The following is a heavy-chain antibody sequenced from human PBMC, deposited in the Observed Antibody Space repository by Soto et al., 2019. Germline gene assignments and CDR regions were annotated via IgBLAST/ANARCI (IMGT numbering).Heavy chain of an antibody. V-gene: IGHV3-30*03. Sequence: QVQLVESGGGVVQPGRSLRLSCAASGLSFSSYGMHRVRQAPGKGLEWVAVISHDGSNKDYGDSVKGRFTISRDNPKNTLYLQLNSLRADDTAVYYCARAWCGGDCYPRGALDIWGQGTMVTVSS. CDR2: ISHDGSNK. CDR3: ARAWCGGDCYPRGALDI. D-gene: IGHD2-21*02. J-gene: IGHJ3*02. CDR1: GLSFSSYG.